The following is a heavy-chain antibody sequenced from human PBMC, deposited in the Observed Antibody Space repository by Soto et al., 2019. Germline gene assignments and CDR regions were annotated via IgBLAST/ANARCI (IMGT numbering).Heavy chain of an antibody. CDR2: IYNSGST. J-gene: IGHJ6*02. D-gene: IGHD2-2*01. CDR3: ARDSCDIVVAPADLGDWAHGMDV. CDR1: GGSISSSNW. V-gene: IGHV4-4*02. Sequence: SETLSLTCAVSGGSISSSNWWSWFRQPPGKGLGWSGEIYNSGSTNYNPPLKSRVTISVDKSKNQFSLTLSSVTAADTAVYYCARDSCDIVVAPADLGDWAHGMDVWGQGTTVTVSS.